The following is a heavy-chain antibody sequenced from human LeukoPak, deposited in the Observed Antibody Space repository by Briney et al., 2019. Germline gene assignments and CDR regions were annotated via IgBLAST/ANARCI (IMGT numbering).Heavy chain of an antibody. Sequence: GGSLRLSCAASGFTFSRYWMSWVRQAPGKGLEWVANIKQDGSEKYYVDSVKGRFTISRDNAKNSLYLQMSSLRAEDTAVYYCALGVGSYYYDSSGYPFDYWGQGTLVTVSS. D-gene: IGHD3-22*01. J-gene: IGHJ4*02. CDR2: IKQDGSEK. CDR1: GFTFSRYW. V-gene: IGHV3-7*01. CDR3: ALGVGSYYYDSSGYPFDY.